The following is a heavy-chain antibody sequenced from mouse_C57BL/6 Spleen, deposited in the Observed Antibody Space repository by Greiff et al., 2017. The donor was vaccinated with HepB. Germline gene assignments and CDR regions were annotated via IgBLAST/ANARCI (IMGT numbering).Heavy chain of an antibody. D-gene: IGHD1-1*01. CDR2: IDPENGDT. CDR1: GFNIKDDY. CDR3: TTKDYGSSYVRNFDY. J-gene: IGHJ2*01. Sequence: VQLKQSGAELVRPGASVKLSCTASGFNIKDDYMHWVKQRPEQGLEWIGWIDPENGDTEYASKFQGKATITADTSSNTAYLQLSSLTSEDTAVYYCTTKDYGSSYVRNFDYWGQGTTLTVSS. V-gene: IGHV14-4*01.